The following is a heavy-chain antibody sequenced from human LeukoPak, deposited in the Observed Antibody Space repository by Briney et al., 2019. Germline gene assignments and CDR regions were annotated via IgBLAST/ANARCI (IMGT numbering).Heavy chain of an antibody. CDR3: AKVGPKWLLNLYYFDS. CDR1: GFTFSSYA. J-gene: IGHJ4*02. D-gene: IGHD3-3*01. CDR2: IRYDGSNE. V-gene: IGHV3-30*02. Sequence: PGGSLRLSCAASGFTFSSYAMHWVRQAPGKGLEWLTFIRYDGSNEYYADSVKGRFTISRDNSKNTLYLQMNSLRVEDTAMYYCAKVGPKWLLNLYYFDSWGQGTLVTVSS.